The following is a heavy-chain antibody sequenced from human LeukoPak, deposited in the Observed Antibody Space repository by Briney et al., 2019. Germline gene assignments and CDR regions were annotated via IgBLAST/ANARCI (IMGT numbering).Heavy chain of an antibody. CDR3: ARDRYSSSWPFEY. Sequence: ASVKVSCKASGYTFTNYAMNWVRQAPGQGLEWMGWINTKTGNPTYVQGFTGRFAFSLDTSVSTAYLQISSLKPEDIAVYYCARDRYSSSWPFEYWGQGTLVTVSS. D-gene: IGHD6-13*01. CDR1: GYTFTNYA. J-gene: IGHJ4*02. V-gene: IGHV7-4-1*02. CDR2: INTKTGNP.